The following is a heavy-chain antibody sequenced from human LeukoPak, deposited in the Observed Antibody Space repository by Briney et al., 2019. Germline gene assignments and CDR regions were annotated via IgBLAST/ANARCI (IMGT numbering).Heavy chain of an antibody. V-gene: IGHV3-7*01. Sequence: GGSLRLSCAASRFTFSSYWMSWVRQAPGKGLEWVANINQDGTEKYYVDSVKGRFTVSRDYAKNSLYLQMNSLRVEDTAVYYCAKVAKYYYGPETYYFFEQWGQGTPVTASS. J-gene: IGHJ4*02. D-gene: IGHD3-10*01. CDR1: RFTFSSYW. CDR3: AKVAKYYYGPETYYFFEQ. CDR2: INQDGTEK.